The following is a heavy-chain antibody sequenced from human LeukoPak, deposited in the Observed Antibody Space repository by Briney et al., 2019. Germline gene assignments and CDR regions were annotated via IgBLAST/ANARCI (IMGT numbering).Heavy chain of an antibody. D-gene: IGHD3-3*01. V-gene: IGHV4-59*01. CDR1: GDSINSYY. CDR3: ARKLAYYDFWSGYSYDAFDI. CDR2: IYYSGST. Sequence: SETLSLTCTVSGDSINSYYWSWIRQPPGKGLEWIGYIYYSGSTNYNPSLKSRVTISVDTSKNQFSLKLSSVTAADTAVYYCARKLAYYDFWSGYSYDAFDIWGQGTMVTVSS. J-gene: IGHJ3*02.